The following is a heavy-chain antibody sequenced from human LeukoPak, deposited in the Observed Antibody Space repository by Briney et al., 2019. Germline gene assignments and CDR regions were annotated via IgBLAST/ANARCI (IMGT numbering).Heavy chain of an antibody. CDR3: ATASYDSSGYYSSTFDY. CDR2: FDPEDGET. V-gene: IGHV1-24*01. J-gene: IGHJ4*02. D-gene: IGHD3-22*01. Sequence: ASLKVSCKVSGYTLTELSMHWVRQAPGKGLEWMGGFDPEDGETIYAQKFQGRVTMTEDTSTDTAYMELSSLRSEDTAVYYCATASYDSSGYYSSTFDYWGQGTLVTVSS. CDR1: GYTLTELS.